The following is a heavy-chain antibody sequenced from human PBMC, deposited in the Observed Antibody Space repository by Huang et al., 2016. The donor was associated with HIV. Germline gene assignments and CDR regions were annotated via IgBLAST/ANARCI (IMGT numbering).Heavy chain of an antibody. CDR1: GFIFSNYG. CDR3: ALKGDSSGWEYFRH. Sequence: QVQLVESGGGVVQPGRSLRLSCAASGFIFSNYGMHWVRQGPGKGLEGVEIISYDGSNKYYTDSVKGRFSISRDNSKNTLYLQMNSLRAEDTAVYYCALKGDSSGWEYFRHWGQGTLVTVSS. D-gene: IGHD6-19*01. J-gene: IGHJ1*01. V-gene: IGHV3-30*03. CDR2: ISYDGSNK.